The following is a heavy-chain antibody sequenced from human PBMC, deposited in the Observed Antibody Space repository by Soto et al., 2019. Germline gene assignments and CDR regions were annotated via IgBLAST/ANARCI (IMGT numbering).Heavy chain of an antibody. Sequence: QVQLVQSGAEVKKPGSSVKVSCKASGGTFSSYAISWVRQAPGQGLEWMGGIIPIFGTANYAQKFQGRVTITADESTRTAYMELSSLRSEDTAVYYCARDQVEMATNWYFDLWGRGTLVTGSS. V-gene: IGHV1-69*01. CDR2: IIPIFGTA. CDR1: GGTFSSYA. J-gene: IGHJ2*01. CDR3: ARDQVEMATNWYFDL. D-gene: IGHD5-12*01.